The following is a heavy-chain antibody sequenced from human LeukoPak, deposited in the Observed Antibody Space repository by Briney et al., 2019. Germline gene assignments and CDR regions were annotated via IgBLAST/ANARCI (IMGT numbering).Heavy chain of an antibody. CDR3: AKARSGWVVAASDY. D-gene: IGHD2-15*01. J-gene: IGHJ4*02. V-gene: IGHV3-43D*03. CDR2: ISWDGGST. Sequence: GGSLRLSCAASGFTFDDYAMHWVRHAPGKGLEWVSLISWDGGSTYYADSVKGRFTISRDNSKNMLYLQMISLRTEDTAVYYCAKARSGWVVAASDYWGQGTLVTVSS. CDR1: GFTFDDYA.